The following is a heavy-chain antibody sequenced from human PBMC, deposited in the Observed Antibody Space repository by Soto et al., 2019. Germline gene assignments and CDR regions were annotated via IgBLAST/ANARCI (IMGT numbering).Heavy chain of an antibody. J-gene: IGHJ4*02. Sequence: LRLSCAASGFTFNDYIMNWVRQAPGKGLEWVSYITSGSSSIYYADSVKGRFTISRDNAKNSLYLQMNSLRAEDTAVYYCARDPYSGSYQGGFDSWGQGTLVTVSS. D-gene: IGHD1-26*01. CDR1: GFTFNDYI. CDR2: ITSGSSSI. V-gene: IGHV3-48*01. CDR3: ARDPYSGSYQGGFDS.